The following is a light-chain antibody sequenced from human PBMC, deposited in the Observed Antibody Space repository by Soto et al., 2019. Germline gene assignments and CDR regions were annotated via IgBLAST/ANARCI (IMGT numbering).Light chain of an antibody. CDR3: ASYGGRDDMI. J-gene: IGLJ2*01. Sequence: QSALTQPASVSGSPGQSITISCTGTSSDLAIYNYVSWYQQQPGKAPKLMIYQVTNRPSGVPDRFSGSKSGNTASLTVSGLQAEDEADYYCASYGGRDDMIFGGGTKLTVL. CDR2: QVT. CDR1: SSDLAIYNY. V-gene: IGLV2-8*01.